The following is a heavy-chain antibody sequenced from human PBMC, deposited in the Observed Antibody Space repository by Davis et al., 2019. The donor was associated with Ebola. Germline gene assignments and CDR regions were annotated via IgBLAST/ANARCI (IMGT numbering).Heavy chain of an antibody. J-gene: IGHJ4*02. D-gene: IGHD3-9*01. CDR2: IYSGGST. V-gene: IGHV3-53*01. CDR3: ARGGGLMDYDILTGYYFDY. Sequence: PGGSLRLSCAASGFTFNYYAMSWVRQAPGKGLEWVSVIYSGGSTYYADSVKGRFTISRDNSKNTLYLQMNSLRAEDTAVYYCARGGGLMDYDILTGYYFDYWGQGTLVTVSS. CDR1: GFTFNYYA.